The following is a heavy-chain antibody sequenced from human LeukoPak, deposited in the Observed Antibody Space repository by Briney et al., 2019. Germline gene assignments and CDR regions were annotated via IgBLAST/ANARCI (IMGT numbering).Heavy chain of an antibody. CDR3: ARDLRSSGWYYFDY. CDR1: GFTSSSYS. D-gene: IGHD6-19*01. J-gene: IGHJ4*02. V-gene: IGHV3-21*01. Sequence: GGSLRLSCAASGFTSSSYSMNWVRQAPGKGLEWVSSISGSSTYIYYADSVKGRFTISRDNPKNSLYLQMNSLRAEDTAVYYCARDLRSSGWYYFDYWGQGTLVTVSS. CDR2: ISGSSTYI.